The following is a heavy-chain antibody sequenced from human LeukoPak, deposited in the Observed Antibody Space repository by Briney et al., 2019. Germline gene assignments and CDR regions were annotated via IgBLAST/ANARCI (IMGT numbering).Heavy chain of an antibody. V-gene: IGHV3-48*01. Sequence: GGSLRLSCAASGFTFSSYSMNWVRQAPGKGLEWVSYISSSSSTMYYADSVKGRFTISRDNAKNSLYLQMNSLRAEDTAVYYCARDLSGRYDFWSGYYTGIFSFDYWGQGTLVTVSS. CDR1: GFTFSSYS. D-gene: IGHD3-3*01. CDR2: ISSSSSTM. J-gene: IGHJ4*02. CDR3: ARDLSGRYDFWSGYYTGIFSFDY.